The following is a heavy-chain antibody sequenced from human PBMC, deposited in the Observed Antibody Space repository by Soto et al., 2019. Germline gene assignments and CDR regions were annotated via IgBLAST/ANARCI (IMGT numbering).Heavy chain of an antibody. CDR1: GFTFSSYG. V-gene: IGHV3-30*18. J-gene: IGHJ4*02. Sequence: ESGGGVVQPGRSLRLSCAASGFTFSSYGMHWVRQAPGKGLEWVAVISYDGSNKYYADSVKGRFTISRDNSKNTLYLQMNSLRAEDTAVYYCAKDYLTTTYYDILAEEGGDYWGQGTLVTVSS. CDR2: ISYDGSNK. D-gene: IGHD3-9*01. CDR3: AKDYLTTTYYDILAEEGGDY.